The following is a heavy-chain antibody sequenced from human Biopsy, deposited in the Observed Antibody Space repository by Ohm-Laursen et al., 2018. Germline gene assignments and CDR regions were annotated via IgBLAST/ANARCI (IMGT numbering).Heavy chain of an antibody. V-gene: IGHV1-46*01. Sequence: SVKVSCKASGYSFTSYYMHWVRQAPGQGLEWMGMINPSGSTTSYSQIFQGRVAMTRDTSKSTVYMELSSLRSADTAVYFCARNTGWYGDLYYFDYWGQGTLVTVSS. CDR1: GYSFTSYY. CDR3: ARNTGWYGDLYYFDY. J-gene: IGHJ4*02. D-gene: IGHD6-19*01. CDR2: INPSGSTT.